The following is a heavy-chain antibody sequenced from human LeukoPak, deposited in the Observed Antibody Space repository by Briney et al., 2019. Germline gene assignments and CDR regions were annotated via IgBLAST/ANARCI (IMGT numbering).Heavy chain of an antibody. CDR2: IKQDGSEK. CDR3: ARGQARLAWFDP. J-gene: IGHJ5*02. Sequence: GGSLRLSCAASGFTFSSYAMHWVRQAPGKGLEWVANIKQDGSEKYYVDSVKGRFTISRDNAKNSLYLQMNSLRAEDTAVYYCARGQARLAWFDPWGQGTLVTVSS. D-gene: IGHD6-19*01. V-gene: IGHV3-7*01. CDR1: GFTFSSYA.